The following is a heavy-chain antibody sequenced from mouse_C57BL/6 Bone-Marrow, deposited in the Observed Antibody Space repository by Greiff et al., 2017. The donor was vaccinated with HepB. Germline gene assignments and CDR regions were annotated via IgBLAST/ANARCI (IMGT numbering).Heavy chain of an antibody. CDR2: IDPENGDT. CDR1: GFNIKDDY. J-gene: IGHJ2*01. Sequence: VQLQQSGAELVRPGASVKLSCTASGFNIKDDYMHWVKQRPEQGLEWIGWIDPENGDTEYASKFQGKATITADTSSNTRYLQLSSLTSEDTAVYYCTTKRFDYWGQGTTLTVSS. CDR3: TTKRFDY. V-gene: IGHV14-4*01.